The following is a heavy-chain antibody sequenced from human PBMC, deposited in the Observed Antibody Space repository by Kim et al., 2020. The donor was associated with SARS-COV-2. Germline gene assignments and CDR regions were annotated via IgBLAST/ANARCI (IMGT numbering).Heavy chain of an antibody. Sequence: ASVKVSCKASGYTFTGYYMHWVRQAPGQGLEWMGWINPNSGGTNYAQKFQGRVTMTRDTSISTAYMELSRLRSDDTAVYYCARSMVRGVIIPQAFGYWGQGTLVTVSS. V-gene: IGHV1-2*02. D-gene: IGHD3-10*01. J-gene: IGHJ4*02. CDR3: ARSMVRGVIIPQAFGY. CDR1: GYTFTGYY. CDR2: INPNSGGT.